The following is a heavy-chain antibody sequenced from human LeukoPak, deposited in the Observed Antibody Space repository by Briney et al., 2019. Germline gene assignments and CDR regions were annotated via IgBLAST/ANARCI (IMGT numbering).Heavy chain of an antibody. CDR3: AKSPRDSSSWANFDY. J-gene: IGHJ4*02. Sequence: PGGSLRLSCAASGFTFSSYGMHWVRQAPGKGLEWVAVISYDGSNKYYADSVKGRFTISRDNSKNTLYLQMNSLRAEDTAVYYCAKSPRDSSSWANFDYWGQGTLVTVSS. D-gene: IGHD6-13*01. CDR1: GFTFSSYG. V-gene: IGHV3-30*18. CDR2: ISYDGSNK.